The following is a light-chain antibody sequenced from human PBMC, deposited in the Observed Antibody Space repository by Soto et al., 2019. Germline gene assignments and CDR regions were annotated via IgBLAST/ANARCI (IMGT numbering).Light chain of an antibody. V-gene: IGKV3-20*01. CDR1: QSVRSNY. CDR3: QQYGTSPLIT. CDR2: GAS. Sequence: EIVLTQYPGTLSLSPGERAALSCRASQSVRSNYLAWYQQKPGQAPRLLIYGASNRATGIPDRFSGSGSGTDFALTISRLEPEDVAVYYCQQYGTSPLITFGQGTRLDIK. J-gene: IGKJ5*01.